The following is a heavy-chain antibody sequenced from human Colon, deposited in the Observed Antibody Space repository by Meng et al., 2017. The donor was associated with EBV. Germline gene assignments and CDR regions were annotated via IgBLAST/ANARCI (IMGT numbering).Heavy chain of an antibody. V-gene: IGHV4-30-4*01. Sequence: QVRRQVSGPGLVKPPQTSSLTCTVAGGSINSGDYCRSWIRQPPGKGLEWIGYIYYTGSTYYNPSLKSRVTISMDTSKNQFSLRLSSVTAADTAVYYCARNYYFDYWGQGTLVTVSS. CDR2: IYYTGST. CDR1: GGSINSGDYC. CDR3: ARNYYFDY. J-gene: IGHJ4*02.